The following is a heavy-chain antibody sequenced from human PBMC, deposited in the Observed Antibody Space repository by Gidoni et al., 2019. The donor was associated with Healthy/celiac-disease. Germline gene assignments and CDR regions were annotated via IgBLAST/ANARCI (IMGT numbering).Heavy chain of an antibody. V-gene: IGHV3-11*01. CDR2: ISSSGSTI. Sequence: QVQPVESGGGLVKLGGSLGSPCAASGFPFRHYYMSWIRQAPGKGMGWVSYISSSGSTIYYADSVKGRFTISSDNAKNSLYLQMNSLRAEDTAVYYCAREGGSYYEHYWGQGTLVTVSS. D-gene: IGHD1-26*01. CDR1: GFPFRHYY. CDR3: AREGGSYYEHY. J-gene: IGHJ4*02.